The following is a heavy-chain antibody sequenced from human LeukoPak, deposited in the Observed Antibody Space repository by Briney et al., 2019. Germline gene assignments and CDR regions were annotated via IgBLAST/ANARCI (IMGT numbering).Heavy chain of an antibody. CDR2: INWNGGST. CDR1: GFTFDDYG. CDR3: ARDPSEDIVVVPAAASDY. Sequence: GGSLRLSCAASGFTFDDYGMSWVRQAPGKGLEWVSGINWNGGSTGYADSVKGRFTISRDNSKNTLYLQMNSLRAEDTAVYYCARDPSEDIVVVPAAASDYWGQGTLVTVSS. J-gene: IGHJ4*02. V-gene: IGHV3-20*04. D-gene: IGHD2-2*01.